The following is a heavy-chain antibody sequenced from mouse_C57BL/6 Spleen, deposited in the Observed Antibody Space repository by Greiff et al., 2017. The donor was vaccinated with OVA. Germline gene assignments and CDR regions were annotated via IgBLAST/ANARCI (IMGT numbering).Heavy chain of an antibody. CDR2: ISSGSSTI. V-gene: IGHV5-17*01. Sequence: EVQLVESGGGLVKPGGSLKLSCAASGFTFSDYGMHWVRQAPEKGLEWVAYISSGSSTIYYADTVKGRFTISRDNAKNTLCLQMTSLRSEDTAMYYCARGNPLAMDDWGKRTSVTVSS. J-gene: IGHJ4*01. CDR1: GFTFSDYG. D-gene: IGHD2-1*01. CDR3: ARGNPLAMDD.